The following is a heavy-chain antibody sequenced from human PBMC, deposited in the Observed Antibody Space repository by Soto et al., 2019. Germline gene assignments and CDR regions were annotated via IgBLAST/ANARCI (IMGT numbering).Heavy chain of an antibody. CDR3: ARDHPFRDSYYYFAY. J-gene: IGHJ4*02. D-gene: IGHD2-21*02. V-gene: IGHV4-31*02. Sequence: WSLIKNLPGKGLEWIGYVYYSGSIYYAPSLKRRVTISVDTSQNQFSLKLSSVTAADTAVYYCARDHPFRDSYYYFAYRGQGTLVTVSS. CDR2: VYYSGSI.